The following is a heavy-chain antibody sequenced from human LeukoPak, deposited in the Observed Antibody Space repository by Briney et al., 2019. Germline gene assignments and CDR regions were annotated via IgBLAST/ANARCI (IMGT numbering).Heavy chain of an antibody. V-gene: IGHV4-34*01. CDR2: INHSGST. Sequence: SETLSLTCAVYGGSFSGYYWSWIRQPPGKGLEWIGEINHSGSTNYNPSLKSRVTISVDTSKNQFSPKLSSVTAADTAVYYCARGPTPGDYDSSGLDYWGQGTLVTVSS. D-gene: IGHD3-22*01. CDR3: ARGPTPGDYDSSGLDY. J-gene: IGHJ4*02. CDR1: GGSFSGYY.